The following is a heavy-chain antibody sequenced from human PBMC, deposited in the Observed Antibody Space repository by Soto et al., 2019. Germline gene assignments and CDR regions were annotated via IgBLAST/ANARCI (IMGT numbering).Heavy chain of an antibody. V-gene: IGHV3-23*01. CDR1: GFTFSSYA. CDR3: AKDRQWELVRGGLTYYYGMDV. D-gene: IGHD1-26*01. Sequence: PGGSLRLSCAASGFTFSSYAMSWVRQAPGKGLEWVSAISGSGGSTYYTDSVKGRFTISRDNSKNTLYLQMNSLRAEDTAVYYCAKDRQWELVRGGLTYYYGMDVWGQGTTVTVSS. CDR2: ISGSGGST. J-gene: IGHJ6*02.